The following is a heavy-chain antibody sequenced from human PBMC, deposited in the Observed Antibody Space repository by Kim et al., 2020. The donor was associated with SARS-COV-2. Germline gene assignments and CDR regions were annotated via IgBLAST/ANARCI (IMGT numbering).Heavy chain of an antibody. CDR3: AREVVVVPAAIRDIGYDAFDI. CDR1: GFTFSSYS. V-gene: IGHV3-21*01. CDR2: ISSSSSYI. Sequence: GGSLRLSCAASGFTFSSYSMNWVRQAPGKGLEWVSSISSSSSYIYYADSVKGRFTISRDNAKNSLYLQMNSLRAEDTAVYYCAREVVVVPAAIRDIGYDAFDIWGQGTMVTVSS. D-gene: IGHD2-2*01. J-gene: IGHJ3*02.